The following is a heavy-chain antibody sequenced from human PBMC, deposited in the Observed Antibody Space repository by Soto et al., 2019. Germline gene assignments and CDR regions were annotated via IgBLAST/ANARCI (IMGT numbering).Heavy chain of an antibody. V-gene: IGHV5-51*01. J-gene: IGHJ6*02. D-gene: IGHD3-22*01. Sequence: GESLKISCKGSGYSFTSYWIGWVRQMPGKGLEWMGIIYPGDSDTRYSPSFQGQVTISADKSISTAYLQWSSLKASDTAMFYCARGRYYYDSSGFYGMDVWGQGTTVTVSS. CDR3: ARGRYYYDSSGFYGMDV. CDR2: IYPGDSDT. CDR1: GYSFTSYW.